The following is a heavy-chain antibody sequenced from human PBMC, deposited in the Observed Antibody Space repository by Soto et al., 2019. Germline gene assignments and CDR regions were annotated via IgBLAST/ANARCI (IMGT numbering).Heavy chain of an antibody. D-gene: IGHD3-10*01. V-gene: IGHV4-34*01. CDR2: INHSGRT. Sequence: SETLSLTCAVYGGSFSGYYWSWIRQPPGKGLEWIGEINHSGRTNYNPSLKSRVTISVDTSKNQFSLKLSSVTAADTAVYYCARMVRGVIIRRYFDYWGQGTLVTVSS. CDR1: GGSFSGYY. CDR3: ARMVRGVIIRRYFDY. J-gene: IGHJ4*02.